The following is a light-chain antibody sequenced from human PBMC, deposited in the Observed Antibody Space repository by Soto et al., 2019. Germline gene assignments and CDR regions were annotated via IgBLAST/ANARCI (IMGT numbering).Light chain of an antibody. CDR1: SSDVGAYDY. CDR2: DVN. V-gene: IGLV2-14*03. Sequence: QSALTQPASVSGSPGQSIAISCTGTSSDVGAYDYVSWYQQHPGKAPKVMVFDVNHRPSGVSNRFSGSKSGNTASLTITGLQAEDEADYYCGSYTRSKSVIVGGGTKVTVL. CDR3: GSYTRSKSVI. J-gene: IGLJ2*01.